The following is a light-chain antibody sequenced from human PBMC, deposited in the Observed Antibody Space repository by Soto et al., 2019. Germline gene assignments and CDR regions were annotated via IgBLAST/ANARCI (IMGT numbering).Light chain of an antibody. CDR1: SSDVGVYNY. CDR3: SSYAGSNNVV. V-gene: IGLV2-8*01. J-gene: IGLJ2*01. Sequence: QSVLTQPPSASGSPGQSVTISCTGTSSDVGVYNYVSWYQQHPGKAPKLLIYEVSKRPSGVPDRFSGSKSGNTASLTVSGLKAEDEADFYCSSYAGSNNVVFGGGTKLTVI. CDR2: EVS.